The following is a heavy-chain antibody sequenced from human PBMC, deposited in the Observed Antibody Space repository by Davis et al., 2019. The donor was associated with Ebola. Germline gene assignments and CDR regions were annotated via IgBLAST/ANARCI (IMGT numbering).Heavy chain of an antibody. J-gene: IGHJ6*02. V-gene: IGHV1-46*01. CDR1: GYKFTTSY. CDR2: INPSGGSP. Sequence: AASVKVSCKASGYKFTTSYIYWVRQAPGQGLEWMGMINPSGGSPTYAQKFQGRVTMTRDTSTSTVYMELSSLRSEDTAVYYCARASSSWGRYYYYGMDVWGQGTTVTVSS. D-gene: IGHD6-13*01. CDR3: ARASSSWGRYYYYGMDV.